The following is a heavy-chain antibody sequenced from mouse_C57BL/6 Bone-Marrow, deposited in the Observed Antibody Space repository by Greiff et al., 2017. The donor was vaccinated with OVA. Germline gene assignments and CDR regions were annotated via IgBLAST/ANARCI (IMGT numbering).Heavy chain of an antibody. J-gene: IGHJ1*03. CDR3: ARGGYYDYGYFDV. CDR1: GYTFTSYR. V-gene: IGHV1-55*01. Sequence: QVQLQQSGAELVKPGASVKMSCKASGYTFTSYRITWVKQRPGQGLEWLGDIYPGSGSTNYNEKFKSKATLTVDTSSSTAYMQLSSLTSEDSAVYYCARGGYYDYGYFDVWGTGTTVTVSS. D-gene: IGHD2-4*01. CDR2: IYPGSGST.